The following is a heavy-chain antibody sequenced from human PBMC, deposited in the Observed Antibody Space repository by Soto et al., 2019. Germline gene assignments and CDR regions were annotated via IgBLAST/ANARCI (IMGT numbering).Heavy chain of an antibody. J-gene: IGHJ4*02. CDR1: GFTFSSYA. V-gene: IGHV3-23*01. CDR3: ATRVEYGSSLRYFDY. D-gene: IGHD6-6*01. CDR2: ISGGGETT. Sequence: EVQLLESGGGLVQPGGSLRLSCEASGFTFSSYAMTWVRQSPGKGLEWVSGISGGGETTYYADSVKGRFTISRDNSRNTLYLQMNSLRAEDTAVYFCATRVEYGSSLRYFDYWGQGTLVTVSS.